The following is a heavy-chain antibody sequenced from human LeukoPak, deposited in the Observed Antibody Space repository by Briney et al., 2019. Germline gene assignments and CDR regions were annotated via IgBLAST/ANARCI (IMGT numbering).Heavy chain of an antibody. CDR1: GGSFSGYY. J-gene: IGHJ4*02. CDR3: ARGIKPPEAAGPYYFDY. Sequence: PSETLSLTCAVYGGSFSGYYWSWIRQPPGKGLEWIGEINHSGSTNYNPSLKSRVTISVDTSKNQFSLKLSSVTAADTAVYYCARGIKPPEAAGPYYFDYWGQGTLVTVSS. D-gene: IGHD6-13*01. CDR2: INHSGST. V-gene: IGHV4-34*01.